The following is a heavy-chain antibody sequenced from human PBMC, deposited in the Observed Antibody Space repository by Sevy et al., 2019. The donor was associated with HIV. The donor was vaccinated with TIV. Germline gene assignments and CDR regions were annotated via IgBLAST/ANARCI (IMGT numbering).Heavy chain of an antibody. V-gene: IGHV3-33*05. CDR3: ARDAYRSDWYRSTAFDV. Sequence: GGSLRLSCAASGLTFSSYGMRWVRQAPGKGLEWVAVISYDGDIKYYVDSVTGRFTISRDNSKNSLYLQMNSLRAEDTAVYYCARDAYRSDWYRSTAFDVWGQGTMVTVSS. CDR1: GLTFSSYG. CDR2: ISYDGDIK. D-gene: IGHD6-19*01. J-gene: IGHJ3*01.